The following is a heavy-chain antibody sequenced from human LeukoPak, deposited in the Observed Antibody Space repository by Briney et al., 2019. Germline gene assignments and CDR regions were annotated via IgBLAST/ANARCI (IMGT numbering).Heavy chain of an antibody. CDR3: ARGAISSAYPRYDY. V-gene: IGHV1-2*02. J-gene: IGHJ4*02. CDR1: GYTFTGYS. Sequence: ASVKVSCKASGYTFTGYSMHWVRQAPGQGLEWMGWINPNSGGTNYAQKFQGRVTMTRDTSISTDYMELSRLRSDDTAVYYCARGAISSAYPRYDYWGQGTLVTVSA. CDR2: INPNSGGT. D-gene: IGHD3-22*01.